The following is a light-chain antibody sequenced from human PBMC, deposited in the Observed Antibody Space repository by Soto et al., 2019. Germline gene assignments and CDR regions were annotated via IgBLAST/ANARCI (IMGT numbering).Light chain of an antibody. Sequence: DIQLTQSPSSLSASVGDRVTITCQAGQDITNYLNWYQQKPGRAPKLLIYDASNLETGVPSRFSGSGSGTDFTFTISSLQPEDIATYYCQQYDNLPTFGQGTRLEIK. CDR3: QQYDNLPT. J-gene: IGKJ5*01. V-gene: IGKV1-33*01. CDR2: DAS. CDR1: QDITNY.